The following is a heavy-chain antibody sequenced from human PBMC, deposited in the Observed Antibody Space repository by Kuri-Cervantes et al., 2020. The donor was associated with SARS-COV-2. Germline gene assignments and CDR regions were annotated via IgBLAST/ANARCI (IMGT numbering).Heavy chain of an antibody. Sequence: GESLKISCAASGFTFSSYDMHWVRQATGKGLEWVSAIGTAGDTYYPGSVKGRFTISRDNAKNSLYLQMNSLRAEDTAVYYCATPRDYYDSSGYAFDYWGQGTLVTVSS. D-gene: IGHD3-22*01. CDR1: GFTFSSYD. J-gene: IGHJ4*02. CDR3: ATPRDYYDSSGYAFDY. CDR2: IGTAGDT. V-gene: IGHV3-13*01.